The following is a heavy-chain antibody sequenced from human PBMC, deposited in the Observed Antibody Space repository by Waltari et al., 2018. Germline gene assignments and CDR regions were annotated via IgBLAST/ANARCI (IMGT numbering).Heavy chain of an antibody. V-gene: IGHV4-34*01. CDR2: INHNASP. D-gene: IGHD6-19*01. Sequence: QVQLLQWGAGLLKPSETLSLTCAVSGGSFSGSYWRWLRQLPGKGLEWLGEINHNASPDYNPSLKSRATISIETSKNQFSLKLDSVTAADTGVYYCARGWLQVAPPYYYYMDVWDRGTAVTVSS. J-gene: IGHJ6*03. CDR3: ARGWLQVAPPYYYYMDV. CDR1: GGSFSGSY.